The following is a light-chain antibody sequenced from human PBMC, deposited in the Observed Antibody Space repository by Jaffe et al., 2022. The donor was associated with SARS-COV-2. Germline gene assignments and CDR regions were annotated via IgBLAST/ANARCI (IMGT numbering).Light chain of an antibody. Sequence: DIQVTQSPSSLSASVGDRVTITCRTSQSIRGSFNWYQQKLGKAPKLLIYAASTLQSGVPSRFSGGGSGTDYTLTITSLQPEDFATYYCQQTYSTPFTFGPGTKVDIK. J-gene: IGKJ3*01. CDR3: QQTYSTPFT. CDR1: QSIRGS. V-gene: IGKV1-39*01. CDR2: AAS.